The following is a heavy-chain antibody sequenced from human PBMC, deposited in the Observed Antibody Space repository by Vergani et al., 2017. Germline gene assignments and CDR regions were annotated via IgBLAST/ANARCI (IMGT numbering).Heavy chain of an antibody. J-gene: IGHJ5*02. CDR1: GGTFSSYA. D-gene: IGHD3-3*01. Sequence: QVQLVQSGAEVKKPGSSVKVSCKASGGTFSSYAISWVRQAPGQGLEWMGRIIPILGIANYAQKFQGRVTITADKTTSTAYMGLSSLRSEDTAVYYCAYQTHDFWRGRDWYNWFDPWGQGTLVTVSS. V-gene: IGHV1-69*04. CDR3: AYQTHDFWRGRDWYNWFDP. CDR2: IIPILGIA.